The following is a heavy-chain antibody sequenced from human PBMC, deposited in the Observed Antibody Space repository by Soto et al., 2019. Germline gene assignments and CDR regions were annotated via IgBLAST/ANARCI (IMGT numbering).Heavy chain of an antibody. J-gene: IGHJ4*02. D-gene: IGHD5-18*01. CDR2: INHSGST. V-gene: IGHV4-34*01. CDR3: ARGREIDSYGYVANGPPYDY. CDR1: GGSFSGYY. Sequence: PSETLSLTCTVYGGSFSGYYWSWIRQPPGKGLEWIGEINHSGSTNYNPSLKSRVTISVDTSKNQFSLKLSSVTAADTAAYYCARGREIDSYGYVANGPPYDYWGQGTLVTVSS.